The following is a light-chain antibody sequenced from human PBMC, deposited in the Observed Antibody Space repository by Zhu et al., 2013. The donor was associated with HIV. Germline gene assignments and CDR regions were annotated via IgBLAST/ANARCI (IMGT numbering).Light chain of an antibody. Sequence: EIVMTQSPLSLSVTPGEPASISCRSSQSLLSSDGKHYLDWYLQKPGQSPQLLIYLGSNQASGVPDRFSGSGSGTDFTLKISRVEAEDVGVYYCMQALQTQFTFGGGTKVEIK. CDR1: QSLLSSDGKHY. CDR3: MQALQTQFT. CDR2: LGS. J-gene: IGKJ4*01. V-gene: IGKV2-28*01.